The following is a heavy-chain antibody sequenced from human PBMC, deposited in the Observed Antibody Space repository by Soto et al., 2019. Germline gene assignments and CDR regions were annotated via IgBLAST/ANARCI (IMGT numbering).Heavy chain of an antibody. D-gene: IGHD3-10*01. CDR1: GFTFSSYG. J-gene: IGHJ4*02. V-gene: IGHV3-33*01. CDR2: IWYDGSNK. CDR3: ASNYYGSGSYYNIG. Sequence: GGSLRLSCAASGFTFSSYGMHWVRQAPGKGLEWVAVIWYDGSNKYYADSVKGRFTISRDNPKNTLYLQMNSLRAEDTAVYYCASNYYGSGSYYNIGWGQGTLVTVSS.